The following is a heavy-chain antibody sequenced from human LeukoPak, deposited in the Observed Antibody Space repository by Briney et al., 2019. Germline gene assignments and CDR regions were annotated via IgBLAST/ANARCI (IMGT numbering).Heavy chain of an antibody. D-gene: IGHD1-20*01. Sequence: KPGGSLRLSCAASGFTCSTYVMSWVRQAPGKGLEWVGRIKSKADGETIDYAAPVKGRFTFSRDDSKNMLYLQMNSLKSEDTAVYYCSTLTSRGLSDSWGQGTLVTVSS. J-gene: IGHJ4*02. CDR1: GFTCSTYV. V-gene: IGHV3-15*01. CDR3: STLTSRGLSDS. CDR2: IKSKADGETI.